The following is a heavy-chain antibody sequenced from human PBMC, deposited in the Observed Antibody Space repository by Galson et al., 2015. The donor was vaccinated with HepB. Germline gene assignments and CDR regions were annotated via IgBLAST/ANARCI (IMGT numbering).Heavy chain of an antibody. CDR1: GFTFSNCG. V-gene: IGHV3-30*18. Sequence: SLRLSCAASGFTFSNCGMHWVRQSPGKGLEWVTVISYGGSNQYYADSVKGRFTISRDNSKNTLYLQMNSLRPEDTAVYFCAKGPAFGVIPAGWFDLWGQGTLVIVPS. D-gene: IGHD2-2*01. CDR3: AKGPAFGVIPAGWFDL. CDR2: ISYGGSNQ. J-gene: IGHJ5*02.